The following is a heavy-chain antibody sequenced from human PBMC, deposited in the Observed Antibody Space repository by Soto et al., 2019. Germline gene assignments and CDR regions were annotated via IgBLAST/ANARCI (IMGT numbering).Heavy chain of an antibody. Sequence: QVQLVQSGAEVKKPGASVRVSCKASGYTFTSYYIHWVRQAPGQGLEWVSIINPVGGSTNYAQKLQGRVTVTRDTSTSTVHMEPSSLRSEDTAVYYCARGWGRVVYAMDVWGQGTTVTVSS. CDR3: ARGWGRVVYAMDV. CDR2: INPVGGST. V-gene: IGHV1-46*04. D-gene: IGHD1-26*01. J-gene: IGHJ6*02. CDR1: GYTFTSYY.